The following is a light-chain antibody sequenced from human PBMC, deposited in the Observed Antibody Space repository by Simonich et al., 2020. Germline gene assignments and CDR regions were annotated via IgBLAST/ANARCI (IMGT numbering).Light chain of an antibody. J-gene: IGKJ2*01. V-gene: IGKV4-1*01. CDR2: WAS. CDR1: QSVLYSSNDKNY. CDR3: QQYYSTPYT. Sequence: DIVMTQSPDSLAVSLGERATINCKSSQSVLYSSNDKNYFAWYQQNPGQPPKLLIYWASTRESGVPDRFSGSGSGTDFTLTISSLQAEDVAVYYCQQYYSTPYTFGQGTKLEIK.